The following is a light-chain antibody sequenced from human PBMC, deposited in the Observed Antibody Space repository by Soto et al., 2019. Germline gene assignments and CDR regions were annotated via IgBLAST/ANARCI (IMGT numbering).Light chain of an antibody. Sequence: EIVLTQSPGTLSLSPGERATFSCRASQSVNSRFLAWYQQKPGQAPRLLIYGASSRATGIPDRFSGSGSGTDFTLTISRREPEDFAVYYCHFYDDSPPFPFGPGTKLEIK. CDR1: QSVNSRF. CDR2: GAS. V-gene: IGKV3-20*01. J-gene: IGKJ3*01. CDR3: HFYDDSPPFP.